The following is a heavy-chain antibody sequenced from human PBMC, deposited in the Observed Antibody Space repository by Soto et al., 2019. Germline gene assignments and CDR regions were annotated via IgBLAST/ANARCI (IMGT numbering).Heavy chain of an antibody. CDR2: IYYSGST. V-gene: IGHV4-31*03. CDR3: ARAGNMEQQLLTPPDY. J-gene: IGHJ4*02. CDR1: GGSISSGGYY. D-gene: IGHD6-13*01. Sequence: SETLSLTCTVSGGSISSGGYYWSWIRQHPGKGLEWIGYIYYSGSTYYNPSLKSRVTISVDTSKNQFSLKLSSVTAADTAVYYCARAGNMEQQLLTPPDYWGQGTLVTVSS.